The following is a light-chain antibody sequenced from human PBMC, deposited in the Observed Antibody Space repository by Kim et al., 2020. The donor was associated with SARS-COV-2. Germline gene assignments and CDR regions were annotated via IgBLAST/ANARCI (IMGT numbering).Light chain of an antibody. J-gene: IGKJ1*01. CDR3: QKNDSAPRT. Sequence: DIQMTQSPSSLSASVGDRVTITCRASQGINNYLAWYQQKPGKAPTLLIYAASTLDTGVPSRFSGSGSGTDFTLTISSLQREDVGTYYCQKNDSAPRTFGHGTKVDIK. V-gene: IGKV1-27*01. CDR1: QGINNY. CDR2: AAS.